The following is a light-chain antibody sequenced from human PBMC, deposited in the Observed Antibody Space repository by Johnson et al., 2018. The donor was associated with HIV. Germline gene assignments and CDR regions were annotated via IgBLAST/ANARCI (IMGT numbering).Light chain of an antibody. CDR2: ENN. V-gene: IGLV1-51*02. J-gene: IGLJ1*01. Sequence: QSVLTQPPSVSAAPGQKVTISCSGSSSNIGNNYVSWYQQFTGTAPQLLIYENNKRPSGIPDRFSGSKSGTSATLGITGLQTGDEADYYCGTWDSSLRGVFGTGTKVTVL. CDR3: GTWDSSLRGV. CDR1: SSNIGNNY.